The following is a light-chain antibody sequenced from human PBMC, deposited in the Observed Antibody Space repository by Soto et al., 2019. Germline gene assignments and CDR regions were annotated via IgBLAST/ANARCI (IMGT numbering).Light chain of an antibody. J-gene: IGLJ2*01. V-gene: IGLV1-51*01. Sequence: QSVLTQPPSVSAAPGQKVTISCSGSSSNIGSNYVSWYQQLPGTAPKLLIYDNNKRPSGIPDRFSGSKSGTSATLGITGLQTGDEADYYCGTWDSSLSAVVFGGWTKLTVL. CDR3: GTWDSSLSAVV. CDR2: DNN. CDR1: SSNIGSNY.